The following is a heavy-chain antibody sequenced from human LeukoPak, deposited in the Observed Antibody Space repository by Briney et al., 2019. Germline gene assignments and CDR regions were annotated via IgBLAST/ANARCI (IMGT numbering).Heavy chain of an antibody. CDR2: MNPNSGNT. CDR3: ARSRSSTSRMLENWFDP. D-gene: IGHD2-2*01. J-gene: IGHJ5*02. CDR1: GYTFTSYD. V-gene: IGHV1-8*01. Sequence: ASVKVSCKASGYTFTSYDINCVRQATGQGLEWMGWMNPNSGNTGYAQKFQGRVTMTRNTSISTAYMELSSLRSEDTAVYYCARSRSSTSRMLENWFDPWGQGTLVTVSS.